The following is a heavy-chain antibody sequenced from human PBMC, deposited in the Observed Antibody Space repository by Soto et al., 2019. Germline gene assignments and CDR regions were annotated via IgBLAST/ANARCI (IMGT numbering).Heavy chain of an antibody. CDR3: AKDSRYSYGTFDD. Sequence: EVQLVESGGGLVQPGRSLRLSCAASGFTFDDYAMHWVRQAPGKGLEWVSGISWNSGSIGYADSVKGRFTISRDNAKNSLYLQMNSLRAEDTALYYCAKDSRYSYGTFDDWGQGTLVTVSS. D-gene: IGHD5-18*01. J-gene: IGHJ4*02. CDR2: ISWNSGSI. V-gene: IGHV3-9*01. CDR1: GFTFDDYA.